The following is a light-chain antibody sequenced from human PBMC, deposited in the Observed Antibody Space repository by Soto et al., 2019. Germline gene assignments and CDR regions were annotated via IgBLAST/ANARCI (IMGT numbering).Light chain of an antibody. V-gene: IGKV4-1*01. CDR3: QQYFITPWT. CDR1: QSVLYSSNNKNY. J-gene: IGKJ1*01. Sequence: DIVLTQSPDSLAVSLGERATINCKSSQSVLYSSNNKNYLAWYQQKPGQPPKLLIYWASTRESGVPDRFSGSGSGTDFTLTTSSLQAEDVAVYSCQQYFITPWTFGQGTKVEIK. CDR2: WAS.